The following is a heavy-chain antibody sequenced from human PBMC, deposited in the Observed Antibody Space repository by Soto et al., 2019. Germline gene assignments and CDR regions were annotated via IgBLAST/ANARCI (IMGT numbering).Heavy chain of an antibody. CDR3: ARATAVAGQNFGY. J-gene: IGHJ4*02. Sequence: ASVKVSCKASGYTFTSYDINWVRQATGQRLEWMGWMNPNSGNTGYAQKFQGRVTMTRNTSISTAYMELSSLRSEDTAVYYCARATAVAGQNFGYWGQGTLVTVSS. CDR2: MNPNSGNT. V-gene: IGHV1-8*01. D-gene: IGHD6-19*01. CDR1: GYTFTSYD.